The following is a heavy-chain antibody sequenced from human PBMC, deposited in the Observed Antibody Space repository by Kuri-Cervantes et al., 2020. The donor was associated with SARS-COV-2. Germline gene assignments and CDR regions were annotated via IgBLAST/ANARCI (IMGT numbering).Heavy chain of an antibody. Sequence: SETLSLTCTVSGGSISGHSWIWTRQPPGKGLEWIGEINHSGSTNYNPSLKSRVTISVDTSKNQFSLKLSSVTAADTAVYYCARRTVGHFDLWGRGTLVTVSS. D-gene: IGHD3-16*01. CDR2: INHSGST. CDR3: ARRTVGHFDL. V-gene: IGHV4-34*01. J-gene: IGHJ2*01. CDR1: GGSISGHS.